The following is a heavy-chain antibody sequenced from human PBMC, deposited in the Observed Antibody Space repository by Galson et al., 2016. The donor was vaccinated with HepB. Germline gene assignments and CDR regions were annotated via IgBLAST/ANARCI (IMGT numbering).Heavy chain of an antibody. CDR3: ARGPGYSYYGLDI. CDR2: INPNSGGT. V-gene: IGHV1-2*04. CDR1: GYTFTGYY. J-gene: IGHJ6*02. Sequence: SVKVSCKASGYTFTGYYMHWVRQAPGQGLEWMGWINPNSGGTNYAQKFQGWVTMTRDTSISTSYMELRRLTSDDTAVYYCARGPGYSYYGLDIWGQGTTVTVSS. D-gene: IGHD2-21*01.